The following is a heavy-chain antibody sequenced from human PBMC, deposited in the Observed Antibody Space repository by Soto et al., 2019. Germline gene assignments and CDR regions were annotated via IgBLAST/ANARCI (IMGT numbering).Heavy chain of an antibody. CDR1: GYTFTSYY. J-gene: IGHJ6*02. D-gene: IGHD2-2*01. CDR2: INPSGGST. V-gene: IGHV1-46*04. Sequence: ASVKVSCKASGYTFTSYYMHWVRQAPGQGLEWMGIINPSGGSTSYADSVKGRFTISRDNSKNTLYLQMNSLRAEDTAVYYCARTSVNYYYYYGMDVWGQGTTVTVSS. CDR3: ARTSVNYYYYYGMDV.